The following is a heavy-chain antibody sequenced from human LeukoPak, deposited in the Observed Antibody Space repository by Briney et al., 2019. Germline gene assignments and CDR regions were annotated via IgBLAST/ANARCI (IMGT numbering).Heavy chain of an antibody. Sequence: PGGSLRLSCAASGFTVSLYYMTWVRQAPGKGLEWVSVIYSGGPTYYADSVKGRFSISRDNAKNSLYLQMNSLRAEDTAVYYCARGVPYASWSGPHYSDYWGQGTLVTVSS. CDR3: ARGVPYASWSGPHYSDY. D-gene: IGHD3-3*01. CDR1: GFTVSLYY. V-gene: IGHV3-53*01. J-gene: IGHJ4*02. CDR2: IYSGGPT.